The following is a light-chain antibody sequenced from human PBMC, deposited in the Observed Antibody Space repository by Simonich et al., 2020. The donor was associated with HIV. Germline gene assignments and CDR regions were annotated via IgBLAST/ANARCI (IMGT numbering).Light chain of an antibody. CDR1: QSVLYSSNNKNY. CDR2: WAS. Sequence: DIVMTQSPDSLAVSLGERATINCKSSQSVLYSSNNKNYLAWYQQKPGQPTKLLIYWASTRESWVPARFSGSGSGTDFTLTISSLQAEDVAVYYCQQYYSTPRTFGQGTKVEIK. CDR3: QQYYSTPRT. J-gene: IGKJ1*01. V-gene: IGKV4-1*01.